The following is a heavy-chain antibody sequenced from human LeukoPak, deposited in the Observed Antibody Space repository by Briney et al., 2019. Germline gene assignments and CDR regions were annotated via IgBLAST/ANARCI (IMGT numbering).Heavy chain of an antibody. V-gene: IGHV3-23*01. J-gene: IGHJ4*02. CDR1: GFTFSSYA. D-gene: IGHD4-17*01. CDR2: ISGSGGST. CDR3: AKAKPPSTVTASLDY. Sequence: GGSLRLSCAASGFTFSSYAMSWVRQAPGKGLEWVSAISGSGGSTHYADSVKGRFTISRDNSKNTLYVQMNSLRAEDTAVYYCAKAKPPSTVTASLDYWGQGALVTVSS.